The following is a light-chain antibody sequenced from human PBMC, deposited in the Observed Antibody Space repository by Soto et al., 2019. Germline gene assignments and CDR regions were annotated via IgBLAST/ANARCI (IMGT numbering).Light chain of an antibody. CDR3: QQYKDWPPR. CDR1: QSVSSY. CDR2: VAS. Sequence: EMVMTQSPATLSVSPGERATLSCRASQSVSSYLAWYQQKPGQPPRLLIYVASTRAAGIPARFSGSGYGTVFTHTISSLQSKDFAVYYCQQYKDWPPRFGQGTKVEIK. V-gene: IGKV3-15*01. J-gene: IGKJ1*01.